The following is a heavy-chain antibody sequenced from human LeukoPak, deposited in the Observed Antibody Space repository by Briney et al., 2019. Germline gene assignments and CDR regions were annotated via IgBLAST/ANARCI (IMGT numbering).Heavy chain of an antibody. CDR2: IIPIFGTA. V-gene: IGHV1-69*01. J-gene: IGHJ3*02. CDR3: ACDVLQGPGI. D-gene: IGHD3-10*01. Sequence: SVKVSCKASGGTFSSYAISWVRQAPGQGLEWMGGIIPIFGTANYAQKFQSRVTITADESTSTAYMELSSLRSEDTAVYYCACDVLQGPGIWGQGTMVTVSS. CDR1: GGTFSSYA.